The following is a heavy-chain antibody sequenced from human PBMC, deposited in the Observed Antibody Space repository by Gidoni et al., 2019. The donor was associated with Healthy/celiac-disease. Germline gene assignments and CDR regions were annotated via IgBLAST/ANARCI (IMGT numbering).Heavy chain of an antibody. CDR1: GGSISSYY. CDR2: IYYSGST. Sequence: QVQLQESGPGLVKPSETLSLTCTVSGGSISSYYWSWIRQPPGKGLEWIGYIYYSGSTNYNPSLKSRVTISVDTSKNQFSLKLSSVTAADTAVYYCARGDILTGYYIPTHFDYWGQGTLVTVSS. J-gene: IGHJ4*02. D-gene: IGHD3-9*01. V-gene: IGHV4-59*01. CDR3: ARGDILTGYYIPTHFDY.